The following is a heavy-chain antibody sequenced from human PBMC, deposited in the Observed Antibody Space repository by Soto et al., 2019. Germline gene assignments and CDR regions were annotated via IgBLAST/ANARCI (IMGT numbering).Heavy chain of an antibody. CDR3: AKDISGTLRLIFDY. CDR1: GFTFDDYA. CDR2: ISWNSGSI. J-gene: IGHJ4*02. V-gene: IGHV3-9*01. D-gene: IGHD1-26*01. Sequence: GGSLRLSCAASGFTFDDYAMHWVRQAPGKGLEWVSGISWNSGSIGYADSVKGRFTISRDNAKNSLYLQMNSLRAEDTALYYCAKDISGTLRLIFDYWGQGTLVTVSS.